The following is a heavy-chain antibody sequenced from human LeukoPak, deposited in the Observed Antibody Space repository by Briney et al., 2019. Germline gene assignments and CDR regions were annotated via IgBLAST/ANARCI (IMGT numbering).Heavy chain of an antibody. CDR3: ARMNEYDSLDY. J-gene: IGHJ4*02. Sequence: GGSLRLSCAASGITFCSYDMHWVRQATGKGLEWVSAIGTAGDTYYPGSVKGRFTISRENAKNSLYLQMNSLRAGDTAVYYCARMNEYDSLDYWGQGSLVTVSS. CDR1: GITFCSYD. D-gene: IGHD3-22*01. CDR2: IGTAGDT. V-gene: IGHV3-13*01.